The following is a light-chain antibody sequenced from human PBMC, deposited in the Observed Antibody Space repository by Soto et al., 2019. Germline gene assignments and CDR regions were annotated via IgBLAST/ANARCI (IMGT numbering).Light chain of an antibody. Sequence: DIQLTQSPSSLSASVGDRVTITCRASQGISNYLAWYQQKPGEVPRLLIYAASTLQSGVPSRFSGSGSGTDFTLTISSLQPEDVATYYCQKFNSAPWTFGQGTMVEVK. CDR2: AAS. V-gene: IGKV1-27*01. CDR1: QGISNY. CDR3: QKFNSAPWT. J-gene: IGKJ1*01.